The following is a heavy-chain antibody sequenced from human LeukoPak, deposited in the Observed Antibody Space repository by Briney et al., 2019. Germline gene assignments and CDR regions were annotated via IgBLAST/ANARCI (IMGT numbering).Heavy chain of an antibody. V-gene: IGHV3-48*04. Sequence: GGSLRLSCAASGFTFSRYWMHWVRQAPGKGLEWVSYISSSSSTIYYADSVKGRFTISRDNAKNSLFLQVNSLRAEDTAVYYCARDLIVGTTYFDYWGQGTLVTVSS. D-gene: IGHD1-26*01. CDR1: GFTFSRYW. CDR3: ARDLIVGTTYFDY. CDR2: ISSSSSTI. J-gene: IGHJ4*02.